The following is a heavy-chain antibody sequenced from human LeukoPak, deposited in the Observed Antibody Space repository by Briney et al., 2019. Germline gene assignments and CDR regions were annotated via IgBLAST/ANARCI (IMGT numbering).Heavy chain of an antibody. CDR1: GGSFSDYY. J-gene: IGHJ5*02. V-gene: IGHV4-34*09. CDR3: ASSYVWGSYRYAGFDP. CDR2: INHSGST. Sequence: SETLSLTCAVYGGSFSDYYWSWIRQPPGKGLEWIGEINHSGSTNYNPSLKSRVTISVDTSKNQFSLKLSSVTAADTAVYYCASSYVWGSYRYAGFDPWGQGTLVTVSS. D-gene: IGHD3-16*02.